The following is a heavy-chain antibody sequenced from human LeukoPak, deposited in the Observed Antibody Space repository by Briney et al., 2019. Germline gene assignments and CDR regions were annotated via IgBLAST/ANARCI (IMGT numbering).Heavy chain of an antibody. CDR2: GDYSGGT. D-gene: IGHD6-19*01. V-gene: IGHV4-34*01. CDR1: GGSFSGYY. CDR3: AGERGEEYSSGWYKRNYFDN. Sequence: SEILSLTCAVYGGSFSGYYWSWIRQPPGKGLEWIASGDYSGGTYYNPSLESRVAISADMSKNQFSLKLTSVTGADTAVYYCAGERGEEYSSGWYKRNYFDNWGQGIRVTVSS. J-gene: IGHJ4*02.